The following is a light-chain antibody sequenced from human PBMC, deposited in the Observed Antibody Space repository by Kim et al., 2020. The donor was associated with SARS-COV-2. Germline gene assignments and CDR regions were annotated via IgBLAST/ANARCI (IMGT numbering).Light chain of an antibody. Sequence: SSSVGDRVTITCRASRSISRYLAWYQQKPGKAPKLLMSEASNLESGVPSRFSGSGSGTEFTHTISSLQPDDFATYYCQQYYSYWTFGQGTKVDIK. CDR3: QQYYSYWT. J-gene: IGKJ1*01. CDR2: EAS. CDR1: RSISRY. V-gene: IGKV1-5*03.